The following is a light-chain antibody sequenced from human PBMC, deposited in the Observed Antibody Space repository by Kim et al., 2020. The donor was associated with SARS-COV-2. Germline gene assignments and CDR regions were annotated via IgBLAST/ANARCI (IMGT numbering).Light chain of an antibody. CDR1: QRDSTN. CDR3: QQDNNWHRN. V-gene: IGKV3-15*01. J-gene: IGKJ2*01. CDR2: GAS. Sequence: GKRANVYGRDSQRDSTNLAWYKKKPGQAPRLIIYGASTRATGIPARFSGSGSGKDFTITISSLQSEDFAVYYCQQDNNWHRNFGQGNKLEI.